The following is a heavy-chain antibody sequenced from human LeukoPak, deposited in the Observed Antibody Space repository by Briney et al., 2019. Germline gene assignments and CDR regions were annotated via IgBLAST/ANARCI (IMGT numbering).Heavy chain of an antibody. CDR2: INHSGST. D-gene: IGHD5-18*01. J-gene: IGHJ4*02. CDR3: ARGKRGYSFKAPPQRDGRYFDY. V-gene: IGHV4-39*07. Sequence: PSETLPLTCTVSGGSISSSSYYWSWIRQPPGKGLEWIGEINHSGSTNYNPSLKSRVTISVDTSKNQFSLKLSSVTAADTAVYYCARGKRGYSFKAPPQRDGRYFDYWGQGTLVTVSS. CDR1: GGSISSSSYY.